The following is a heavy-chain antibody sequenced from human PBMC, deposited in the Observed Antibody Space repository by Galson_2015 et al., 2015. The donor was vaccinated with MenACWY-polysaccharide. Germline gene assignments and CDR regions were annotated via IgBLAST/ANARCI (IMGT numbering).Heavy chain of an antibody. V-gene: IGHV3-21*01. J-gene: IGHJ6*03. CDR3: ARDPSQLLPHYYYYYMDV. CDR1: GFTFSSYR. D-gene: IGHD2-2*01. Sequence: SLRLSCAASGFTFSSYRMNWVRQAPGKGLEWVSSISSSSSYIYYADSVKGRFTISRDNAKNSLYLQMYSLRAEDTAVYYCARDPSQLLPHYYYYYMDVWGKGTTVTVSS. CDR2: ISSSSSYI.